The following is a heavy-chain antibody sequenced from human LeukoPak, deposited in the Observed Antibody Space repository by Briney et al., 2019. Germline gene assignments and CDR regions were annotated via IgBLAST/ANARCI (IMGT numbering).Heavy chain of an antibody. CDR2: IYPGDSDT. Sequence: GESLKISCKGSGYSFTSYWIGWVRQMPGKGLGRMGIIYPGDSDTRYSPPFQGQVTISADKSISTAYLQWSSLKASDTAMYYCARVGCSGGSCYSPYYYYYYMDVWGKGTTVTVSS. J-gene: IGHJ6*03. CDR1: GYSFTSYW. V-gene: IGHV5-51*01. D-gene: IGHD2-15*01. CDR3: ARVGCSGGSCYSPYYYYYYMDV.